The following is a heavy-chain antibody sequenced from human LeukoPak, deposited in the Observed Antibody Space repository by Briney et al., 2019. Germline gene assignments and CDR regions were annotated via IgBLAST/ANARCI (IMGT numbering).Heavy chain of an antibody. CDR1: GFTFSSYS. Sequence: GGSLRLSCADSGFTFSSYSMNCVRQAPGKGLEWVSSISSRSSYIYYADSVKGRFTISGDNAKNSLYLQMNSLRAEDTAVYYCARESCLAGGSCALAEYFQHWGQGTLVTVSS. CDR2: ISSRSSYI. CDR3: ARESCLAGGSCALAEYFQH. D-gene: IGHD2-15*01. V-gene: IGHV3-21*01. J-gene: IGHJ1*01.